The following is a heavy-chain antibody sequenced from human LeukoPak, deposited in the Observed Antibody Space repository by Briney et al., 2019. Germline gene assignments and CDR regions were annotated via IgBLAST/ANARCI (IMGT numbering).Heavy chain of an antibody. J-gene: IGHJ5*02. Sequence: ASVKVSCKASGYTFTGYYMHWVRQAPGQGLEWMGWINPNSGGTNYAQKFQGRVTMTRDTSISTAYMELSRLRSDDTAVYYCARDRLPDIVVVPAAVNWFDPWGQGTPVTVSS. CDR1: GYTFTGYY. CDR3: ARDRLPDIVVVPAAVNWFDP. CDR2: INPNSGGT. D-gene: IGHD2-2*01. V-gene: IGHV1-2*02.